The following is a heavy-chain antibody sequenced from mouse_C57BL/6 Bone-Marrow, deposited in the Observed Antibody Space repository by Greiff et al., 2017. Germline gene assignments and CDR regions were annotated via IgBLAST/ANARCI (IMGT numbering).Heavy chain of an antibody. D-gene: IGHD2-2*01. V-gene: IGHV14-4*01. CDR3: TIMVTRGLDY. CDR2: IDPENGAT. J-gene: IGHJ2*01. Sequence: EVQLQQSGAELVRPGASVKLSCTASGFNIKDDYMHWVKQRPEQGLEWIGWIDPENGATEYASKFQGKATITADTSSNTAYLQLSRLTSEDTAVYYCTIMVTRGLDYWGQGTTLTVSS. CDR1: GFNIKDDY.